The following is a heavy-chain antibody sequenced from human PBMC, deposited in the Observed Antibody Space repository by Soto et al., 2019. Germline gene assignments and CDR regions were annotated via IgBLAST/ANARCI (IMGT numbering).Heavy chain of an antibody. D-gene: IGHD3-16*01. V-gene: IGHV3-30*19. J-gene: IGHJ4*02. CDR2: TSYDGSNK. Sequence: QVQLVESGGGVVQPGTSLRLSCVGSGFTFRSYVIHWVHQAPGKGLEWVALTSYDGSNKYYDDSVMGRFTISRDNSRNTVDLQMDSLRLEDTALYYCARWGTTGGLDVWGQGTLVSVSS. CDR1: GFTFRSYV. CDR3: ARWGTTGGLDV.